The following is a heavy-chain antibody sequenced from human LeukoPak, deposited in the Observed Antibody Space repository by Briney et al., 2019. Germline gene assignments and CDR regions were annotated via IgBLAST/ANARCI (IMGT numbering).Heavy chain of an antibody. D-gene: IGHD6-19*01. CDR1: GYSISSGYY. J-gene: IGHJ4*02. CDR2: IYHSGST. V-gene: IGHV4-38-2*01. CDR3: ASDSSGWYQGGPFDY. Sequence: SETLSLTCAVSGYSISSGYYWGWIRQPPGKGLEWVGSIYHSGSTYYNPSLKSRVTISVDTSKNQFSLKLSSVTAADTAVYYCASDSSGWYQGGPFDYWGQGTLVTVSS.